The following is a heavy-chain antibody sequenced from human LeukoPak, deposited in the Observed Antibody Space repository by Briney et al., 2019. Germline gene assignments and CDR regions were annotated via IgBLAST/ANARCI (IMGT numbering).Heavy chain of an antibody. V-gene: IGHV4-38-2*02. J-gene: IGHJ3*01. CDR1: GYSISSGDY. CDR3: ARGRGGYPD. Sequence: SETLSLTCTVSGYSISSGDYWGWIRQPPGKGLEWIGSIYHSGRTYYNPSLKSRVTISVDTSKNQFSLKLSSVTAADTAVYYCARGRGGYPDWGQGTMVTVSS. D-gene: IGHD5-12*01. CDR2: IYHSGRT.